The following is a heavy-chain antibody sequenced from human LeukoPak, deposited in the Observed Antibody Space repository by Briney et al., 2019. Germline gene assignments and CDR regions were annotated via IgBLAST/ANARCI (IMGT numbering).Heavy chain of an antibody. CDR3: ARIVQWPKGFDH. J-gene: IGHJ4*02. Sequence: GGSLRLSCAASGFTFSTYAMTWVRQAPGKGLEWVSAISIGGNTFYADSVKGRFTTSRDNSKNTLYLQMSSLRAEDTAAYYCARIVQWPKGFDHWGQGTLVTVSS. V-gene: IGHV3-23*01. CDR1: GFTFSTYA. CDR2: ISIGGNT. D-gene: IGHD6-19*01.